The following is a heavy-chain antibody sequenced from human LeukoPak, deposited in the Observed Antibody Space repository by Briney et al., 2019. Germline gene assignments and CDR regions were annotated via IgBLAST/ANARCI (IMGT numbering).Heavy chain of an antibody. Sequence: GGSLRLSCAASGFTFSSYAMSWVRQAPGKGLEWVSAISGSGGSTYYADSVKGRFTISRDNSKNTLYLQMNRLRAEDTDVYYCAKDALIARLGAAFDIWGQGTMVTVSS. CDR2: ISGSGGST. V-gene: IGHV3-23*01. J-gene: IGHJ3*02. D-gene: IGHD6-25*01. CDR1: GFTFSSYA. CDR3: AKDALIARLGAAFDI.